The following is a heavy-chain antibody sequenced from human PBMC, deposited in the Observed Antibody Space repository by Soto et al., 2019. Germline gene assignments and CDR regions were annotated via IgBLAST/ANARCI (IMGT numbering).Heavy chain of an antibody. CDR1: GFTFSNYE. Sequence: SGGSLRLSCAASGFTFSNYEMNWVRQAPGKGLEWVSYISSGGRTRYYADSVKGRFTISRDNAKNSLYLQMNSLRAEDAAIYYCAKNRELYYDGSRAHDSWGQGTLVTVSS. D-gene: IGHD3-16*01. V-gene: IGHV3-48*03. J-gene: IGHJ4*02. CDR3: AKNRELYYDGSRAHDS. CDR2: ISSGGRTR.